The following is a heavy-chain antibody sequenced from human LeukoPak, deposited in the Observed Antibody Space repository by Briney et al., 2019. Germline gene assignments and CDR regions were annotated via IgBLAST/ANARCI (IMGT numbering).Heavy chain of an antibody. J-gene: IGHJ4*02. Sequence: SETLSLTCAVYGGSFSGYYWSWIRQPPGKGLEWIGEINHSGSTNYNPSLKSRVTISVDTSKNQFSLKLTSVTAADTAVYYCARRNSFGPVDYWGQGTLVTVSS. CDR3: ARRNSFGPVDY. V-gene: IGHV4-34*01. CDR1: GGSFSGYY. D-gene: IGHD3-16*01. CDR2: INHSGST.